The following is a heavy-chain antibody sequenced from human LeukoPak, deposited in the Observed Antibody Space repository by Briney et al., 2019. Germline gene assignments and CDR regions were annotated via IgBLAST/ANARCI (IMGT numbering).Heavy chain of an antibody. CDR3: ARCYDSSALMLTY. CDR2: IYSGGST. J-gene: IGHJ4*02. Sequence: PGGSLRLSCAASGFTFSSYWMSWVRQAPGKGLEWVSVIYSGGSTYYADSVKGRFTISRDNSKNTLYLQMNSLRAEDTAVYYCARCYDSSALMLTYWGQGTLVTVSS. CDR1: GFTFSSYW. V-gene: IGHV3-53*01. D-gene: IGHD3-22*01.